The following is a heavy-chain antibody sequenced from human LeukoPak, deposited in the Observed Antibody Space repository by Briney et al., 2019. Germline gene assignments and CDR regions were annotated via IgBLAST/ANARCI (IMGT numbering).Heavy chain of an antibody. CDR3: AKPDAVDTAMVR. D-gene: IGHD5-18*01. V-gene: IGHV3-30*02. CDR2: IRYDGSNK. CDR1: GFTFSSCG. J-gene: IGHJ4*02. Sequence: GGFLRLSCAASGFTFSSCGMHWVRQAPGKGLEWVAFIRYDGSNKYYADSVKGRFTISGDNSKNTLYLQMNSLRAEYTAVYYCAKPDAVDTAMVRWGQGTLVTVSS.